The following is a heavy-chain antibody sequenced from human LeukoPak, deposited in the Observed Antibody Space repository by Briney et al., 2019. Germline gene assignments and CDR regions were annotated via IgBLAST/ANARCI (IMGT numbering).Heavy chain of an antibody. J-gene: IGHJ6*03. Sequence: GGSLRLSCAASGFTFSDYYMSWIRQAPGKGLEWVSYISSSGSTIYYADSVKGRFTISRDNAKNSLYLQMNSLRAEDTAVYYCARLYYDILTGYYTYYYYYYMDVWGKGTTVTVSS. D-gene: IGHD3-9*01. CDR2: ISSSGSTI. V-gene: IGHV3-11*04. CDR3: ARLYYDILTGYYTYYYYYYMDV. CDR1: GFTFSDYY.